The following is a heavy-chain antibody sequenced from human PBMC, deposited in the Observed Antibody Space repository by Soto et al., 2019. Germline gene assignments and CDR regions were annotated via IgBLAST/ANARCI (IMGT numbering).Heavy chain of an antibody. V-gene: IGHV1-69*06. J-gene: IGHJ4*02. Sequence: QVVLLQSGAEVKEPGSSVRVSCQVSGSTFNNFAFSWVRQAPGHGHEWMGGIVVDSNTAEYSQRFQDRVTITADTSTDTLYMELGSLTFEDTAVYYCARAIKRWEVNYYFDFWGQGTLVTVSS. D-gene: IGHD1-26*01. CDR1: GSTFNNFA. CDR2: IVVDSNTA. CDR3: ARAIKRWEVNYYFDF.